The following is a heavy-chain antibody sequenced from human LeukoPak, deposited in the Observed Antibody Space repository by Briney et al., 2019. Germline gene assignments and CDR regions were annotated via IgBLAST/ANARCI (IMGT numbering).Heavy chain of an antibody. D-gene: IGHD3-9*01. Sequence: ASVKVSCKASGYTFTSYGISWVRQAPGQGLEWMGIINPSGGSTSYAQKFQGRVTMTRDMSTSTVYMELSSLRSEDTAVYYCAREGRRTYYDILTAHRNWFDPWGQGTLVTVSS. J-gene: IGHJ5*02. CDR1: GYTFTSYG. V-gene: IGHV1-46*01. CDR3: AREGRRTYYDILTAHRNWFDP. CDR2: INPSGGST.